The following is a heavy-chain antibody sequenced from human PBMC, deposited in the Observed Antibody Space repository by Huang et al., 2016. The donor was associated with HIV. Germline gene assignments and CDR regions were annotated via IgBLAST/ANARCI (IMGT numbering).Heavy chain of an antibody. V-gene: IGHV3-21*01. CDR1: GFSFDSFA. D-gene: IGHD3-10*01. J-gene: IGHJ5*02. CDR3: VRENYGSGSTLHWFDP. Sequence: DVQLVESGGGLAKPGGSLRLSCAASGFSFDSFAMHWVRQAPGKGLEWVASITASSSFKDYAVSLTGRVTVSRDNAKNALDLQMNSLRPEDTAVYYCVRENYGSGSTLHWFDPWGQGTLVTVSS. CDR2: ITASSSFK.